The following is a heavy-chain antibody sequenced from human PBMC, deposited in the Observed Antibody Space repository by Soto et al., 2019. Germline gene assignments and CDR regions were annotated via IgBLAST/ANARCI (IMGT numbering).Heavy chain of an antibody. D-gene: IGHD5-12*01. V-gene: IGHV4-34*01. J-gene: IGHJ6*02. CDR2: INHSGRT. CDR3: ARGYSGYVYYYYYYGMDV. CDR1: GGSFSGYY. Sequence: QVQLQQWGAGLLKPSETLSLTCAVYGGSFSGYYWSWIRQPPGKGLEWIGEINHSGRTNYNPSLKSRVTISVDTSKNQFSLKLSSVTAADTAVYYCARGYSGYVYYYYYYGMDVWGQGTTVTVSS.